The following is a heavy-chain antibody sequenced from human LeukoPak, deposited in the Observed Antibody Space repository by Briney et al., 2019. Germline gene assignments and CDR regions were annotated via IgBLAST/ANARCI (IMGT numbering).Heavy chain of an antibody. V-gene: IGHV3-30*18. CDR2: ISYDGSNK. CDR3: AKDSGGGFDY. D-gene: IGHD2-15*01. Sequence: PGGSLRLSCAASGLTFGSYAMSWVRQAPGKGLEWVAVISYDGSNKYYADSVKGRFTISRDNSKNTLYLQMNSLRAEDTAVYYCAKDSGGGFDYWGQGTLVTVSS. J-gene: IGHJ4*02. CDR1: GLTFGSYA.